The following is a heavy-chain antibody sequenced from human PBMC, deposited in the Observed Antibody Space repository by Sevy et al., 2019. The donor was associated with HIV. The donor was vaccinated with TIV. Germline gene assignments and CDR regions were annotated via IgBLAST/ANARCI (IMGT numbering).Heavy chain of an antibody. Sequence: SETLSLTCTVSGYSISSAYSWGWIRQPPGKGLEWIANIYHDGSTYYNPSLNSRVTISIDTSKNQFSLKLSSVTAADTAVYYCSSFGRLIIINDDTFEIWGQGPMVTVSS. V-gene: IGHV4-38-2*02. CDR1: GYSISSAYS. D-gene: IGHD3-9*01. J-gene: IGHJ3*02. CDR2: IYHDGST. CDR3: SSFGRLIIINDDTFEI.